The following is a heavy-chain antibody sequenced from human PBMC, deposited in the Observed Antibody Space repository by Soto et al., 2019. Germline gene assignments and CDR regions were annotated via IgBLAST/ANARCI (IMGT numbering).Heavy chain of an antibody. CDR2: INPSGGST. CDR1: GYTFTSYY. CDR3: ARDHVLLWFGETPSGMDV. J-gene: IGHJ6*02. V-gene: IGHV1-46*01. Sequence: ASVKVSCKASGYTFTSYYMHWVRQAPGQGLEWMGIINPSGGSTSYAQKFQGRVTMTRDTSTSTVYMELSSLRSEDTAVYYCARDHVLLWFGETPSGMDVWGQGTTVTVSS. D-gene: IGHD3-10*01.